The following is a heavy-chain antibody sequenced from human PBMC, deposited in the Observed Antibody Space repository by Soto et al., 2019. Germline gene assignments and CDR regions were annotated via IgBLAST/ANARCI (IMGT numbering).Heavy chain of an antibody. CDR1: GGSFSGYY. D-gene: IGHD2-2*01. J-gene: IGHJ4*02. V-gene: IGHV4-34*01. Sequence: SETLSLTCAVYGGSFSGYYWSWIRQPPGKGLEWIGEINHSGSTNYNPSLKSRVTISVDTSKNQFSLKLSSVTAADTAVYYCARGQCSSTSCYRRGGRDYWGQETLVTVSS. CDR2: INHSGST. CDR3: ARGQCSSTSCYRRGGRDY.